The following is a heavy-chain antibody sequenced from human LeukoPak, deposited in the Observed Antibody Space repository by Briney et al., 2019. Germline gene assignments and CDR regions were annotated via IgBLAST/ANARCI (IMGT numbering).Heavy chain of an antibody. Sequence: SETLSLTCAVYGGSFSGYYWSWIRQPPGKGLEWIGEIDHSGSTNYNPSLKSRDTISIDTSKNQFSLRLNSVTAADTAVYYCVRDDDGVVGATRDSWGQGTLVTVSS. V-gene: IGHV4-34*01. CDR1: GGSFSGYY. D-gene: IGHD1-26*01. CDR3: VRDDDGVVGATRDS. J-gene: IGHJ4*02. CDR2: IDHSGST.